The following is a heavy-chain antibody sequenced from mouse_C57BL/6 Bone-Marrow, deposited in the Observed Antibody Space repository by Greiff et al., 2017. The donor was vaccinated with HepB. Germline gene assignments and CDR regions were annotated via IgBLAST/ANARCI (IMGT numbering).Heavy chain of an antibody. V-gene: IGHV5-12*01. CDR1: GFTFSDYY. J-gene: IGHJ4*01. CDR2: ISNGGGST. D-gene: IGHD1-1*01. CDR3: ARRDYGYYAMDY. Sequence: EVKVVESGGGLVQPGGSLKLSCAASGFTFSDYYMYWVRQTPEKRLEWVAYISNGGGSTYYPDTVKGRFTISRDNAKNTLYLQMSRLKSEDTAMYYCARRDYGYYAMDYWGQGTSVTVSS.